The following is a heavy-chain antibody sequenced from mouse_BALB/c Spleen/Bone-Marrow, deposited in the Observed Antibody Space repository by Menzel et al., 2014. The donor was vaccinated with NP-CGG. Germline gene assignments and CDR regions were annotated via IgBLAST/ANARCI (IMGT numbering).Heavy chain of an antibody. V-gene: IGHV1S81*02. CDR1: GYTFTSYY. J-gene: IGHJ2*01. CDR3: TRGRTWDFDY. D-gene: IGHD4-1*01. Sequence: VQLVESGAELVKPGASVKLSCKASGYTFTSYYMYWVKQRPGQGLEWIGEINPSNGGTNFNEKFKSRATLTVGKSSSTAYMQLSSLTSEDSAVYYCTRGRTWDFDYWGQGTTLTVSS. CDR2: INPSNGGT.